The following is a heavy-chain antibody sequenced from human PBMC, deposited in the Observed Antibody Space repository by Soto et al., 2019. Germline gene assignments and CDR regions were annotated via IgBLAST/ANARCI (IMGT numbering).Heavy chain of an antibody. J-gene: IGHJ4*02. CDR1: GFTFSSYW. D-gene: IGHD6-19*01. Sequence: GGSLRLSCAASGFTFSSYWMHWVRQAPGKGLVWVSRINSDGSSTSYADSVKGRFTISRDNAKNTLYLQMNSLRAEDTAVYYCASEDLAVAGFDYWGQGTLVTVSS. CDR2: INSDGSST. V-gene: IGHV3-74*01. CDR3: ASEDLAVAGFDY.